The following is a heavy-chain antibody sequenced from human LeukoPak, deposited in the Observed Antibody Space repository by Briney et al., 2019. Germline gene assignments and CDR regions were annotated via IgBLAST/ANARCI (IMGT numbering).Heavy chain of an antibody. V-gene: IGHV4-39*01. D-gene: IGHD6-13*01. J-gene: IGHJ5*02. CDR1: GGSISSSSYY. CDR2: IYYSGST. CDR3: ARQGIAAAGTGDWFDP. Sequence: SETLSLTCTVSGGSISSSSYYWGWIRRPPGKGLEWIGSIYYSGSTYYNPSLKSRVTISVDTSKNQFSLKLSSVTAADTAVYYCARQGIAAAGTGDWFDPWGQGTLVTVSS.